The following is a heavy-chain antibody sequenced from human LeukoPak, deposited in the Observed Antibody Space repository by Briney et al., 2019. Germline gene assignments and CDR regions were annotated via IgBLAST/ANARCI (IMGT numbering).Heavy chain of an antibody. D-gene: IGHD2-2*01. V-gene: IGHV4-59*01. CDR1: GGSISSYY. Sequence: SETLSLTCTVSGGSISSYYWSWIRQPPGKGLEWIGYIYYSGSTNYNPSLKSRVTISVDTSKNQFSLKLSSVTAADTAVYYCARGGQPLRAYFDYWGQGTLVTVSS. J-gene: IGHJ4*02. CDR3: ARGGQPLRAYFDY. CDR2: IYYSGST.